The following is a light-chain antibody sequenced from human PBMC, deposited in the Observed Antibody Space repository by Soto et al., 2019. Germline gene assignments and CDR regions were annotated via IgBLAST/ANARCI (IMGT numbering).Light chain of an antibody. CDR1: QSISSW. Sequence: DIQMTQSPHTLSASAGDRVTITCRASQSISSWLAWYQQKPGKAPKLLLYKASSLESGVPSRFSGSGSGTEFALTISSLQPDDFATYYCQQYDSYSYTFGQGTKLEIK. CDR3: QQYDSYSYT. V-gene: IGKV1-5*03. J-gene: IGKJ2*01. CDR2: KAS.